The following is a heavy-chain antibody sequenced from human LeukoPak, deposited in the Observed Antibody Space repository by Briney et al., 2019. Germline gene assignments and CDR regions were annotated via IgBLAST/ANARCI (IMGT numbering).Heavy chain of an antibody. CDR1: GFTFSSYW. CDR3: AREGGYGSGTDEESWFDP. Sequence: GGSLRLSCAASGFTFSSYWMSWVRQAPVKGLEWVANIKQDGSEKYYVDSVKGRFTISRDNAKNSLYLQMNSLRAEDTAVYYCAREGGYGSGTDEESWFDPWGQGTLVTVSS. J-gene: IGHJ5*02. V-gene: IGHV3-7*03. CDR2: IKQDGSEK. D-gene: IGHD3-10*01.